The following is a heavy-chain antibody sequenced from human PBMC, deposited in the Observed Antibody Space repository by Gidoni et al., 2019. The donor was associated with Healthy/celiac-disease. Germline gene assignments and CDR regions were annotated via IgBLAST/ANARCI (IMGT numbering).Heavy chain of an antibody. Sequence: QVQLQESGPRLAKPSQTLSPPCTFSGCSIRSGGYYWNCIRQHPGKGLEWIGYIYYSVSTYYNPSLKSRVTISVDASKNQFSLKLSSVTAADTAVYYCARDTVSYYYYDGMDVWGQGTTVTVSS. CDR3: ARDTVSYYYYDGMDV. V-gene: IGHV4-31*03. D-gene: IGHD4-17*01. J-gene: IGHJ6*02. CDR2: IYYSVST. CDR1: GCSIRSGGYY.